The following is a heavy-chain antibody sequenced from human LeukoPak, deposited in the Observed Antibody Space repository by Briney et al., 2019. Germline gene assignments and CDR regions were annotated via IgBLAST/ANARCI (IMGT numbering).Heavy chain of an antibody. CDR2: ISGSGGST. CDR1: GFTFSSYA. V-gene: IGHV3-23*01. D-gene: IGHD3-22*01. Sequence: PGGSLRLSCAASGFTFSSYAMSWVRQAPGKGLEGVSAISGSGGSTYYADSVKGGFTISRDNSKNTLYLQMNSLRAEDTAVYYCASPHDSSGYYYLDYWGQGTLVTVSS. CDR3: ASPHDSSGYYYLDY. J-gene: IGHJ4*02.